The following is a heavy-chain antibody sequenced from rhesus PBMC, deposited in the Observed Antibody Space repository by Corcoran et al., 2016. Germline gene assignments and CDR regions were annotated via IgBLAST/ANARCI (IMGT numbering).Heavy chain of an antibody. CDR3: TRQVAAGPFDY. Sequence: QVQLVPTGAEITQPGASVKLSCKASGSAFTSYYIHWVRQAPGQGLEWTLPLSPYNGTRDYAPDFQGRVTVTTYTSTSTGYMDLNSRRSEDTAVYYCTRQVAAGPFDYWGQGVLVTVSS. J-gene: IGHJ4*01. CDR1: GSAFTSYY. D-gene: IGHD6S26*01. CDR2: LSPYNGTR. V-gene: IGHV1-180*01.